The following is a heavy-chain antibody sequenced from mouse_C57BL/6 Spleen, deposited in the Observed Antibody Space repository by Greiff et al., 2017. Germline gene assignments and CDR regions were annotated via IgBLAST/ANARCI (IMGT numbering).Heavy chain of an antibody. CDR3: ARGGNYYGSRDYFDY. D-gene: IGHD1-1*01. CDR2: ISYDGSN. J-gene: IGHJ2*01. CDR1: GYSITSGYY. V-gene: IGHV3-6*01. Sequence: EVKLVESGPGLVKPSQSLSLTCSVTGYSITSGYYWNWIRQFPGNKLEWMGYISYDGSNNYNPSLKNRISITRDTSKNQFFLKLNSVTTEVTATYYCARGGNYYGSRDYFDYWGQGTTLTVSS.